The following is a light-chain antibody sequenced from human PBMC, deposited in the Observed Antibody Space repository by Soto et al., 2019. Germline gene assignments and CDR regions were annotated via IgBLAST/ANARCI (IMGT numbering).Light chain of an antibody. V-gene: IGKV3-20*01. CDR1: QSVSSNY. CDR3: QHYGSSPFT. CDR2: GAS. J-gene: IGKJ3*01. Sequence: EIVLTQSPGTLSLSPGERATLSCGAGQSVSSNYLAWYQQKPGQAPRLLVYGASIRATGIPDRFSGSGSGTDLTLTISRVEPEDFAVYYCQHYGSSPFTFGPGTRVDIK.